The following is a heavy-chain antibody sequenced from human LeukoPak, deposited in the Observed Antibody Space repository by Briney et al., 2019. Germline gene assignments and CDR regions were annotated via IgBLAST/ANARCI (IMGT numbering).Heavy chain of an antibody. V-gene: IGHV4-30-4*01. Sequence: SETLSLTCTVSGGSNSSGDYYWSWIRQPPGKGLEWIGYIYYSGSTYYNPSLKSRVTISVDTSKNQFSLKLSSVTAADTAVYYCARGFWSGPTFDIWGQGTMVTVSS. D-gene: IGHD3-3*01. J-gene: IGHJ3*02. CDR2: IYYSGST. CDR1: GGSNSSGDYY. CDR3: ARGFWSGPTFDI.